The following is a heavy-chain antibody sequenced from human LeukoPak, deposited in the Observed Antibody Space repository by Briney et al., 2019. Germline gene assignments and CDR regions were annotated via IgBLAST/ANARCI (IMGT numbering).Heavy chain of an antibody. D-gene: IGHD2-21*01. CDR1: GFTFSSHA. Sequence: GGSLRLSCVGSGFTFSSHAMSWVRQAPEKGLEWVSGIYESGQPTHYADSVKGRFSISRDNSKNTLYLQMDSLRGEDTAIYYCAKDYRIGYSDHFDYWGQGALVTVSS. CDR3: AKDYRIGYSDHFDY. CDR2: IYESGQPT. V-gene: IGHV3-23*01. J-gene: IGHJ4*02.